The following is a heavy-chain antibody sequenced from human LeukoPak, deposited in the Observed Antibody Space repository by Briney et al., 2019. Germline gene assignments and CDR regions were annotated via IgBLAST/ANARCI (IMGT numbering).Heavy chain of an antibody. V-gene: IGHV1-2*06. J-gene: IGHJ3*02. CDR2: INPNSGGT. CDR1: GYTFTGYY. CDR3: AMYHGHSSSWYRDAFDI. D-gene: IGHD6-13*01. Sequence: ASVNVSCKASGYTFTGYYMHWVRQAPGQGLEWMGRINPNSGGTNYAQKFQGRVTMTRDTSISTAYMELSRLRSDDTAVYYCAMYHGHSSSWYRDAFDIWGQGTMVTVSS.